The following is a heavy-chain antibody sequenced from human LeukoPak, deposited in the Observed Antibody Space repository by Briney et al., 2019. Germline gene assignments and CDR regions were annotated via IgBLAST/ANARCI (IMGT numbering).Heavy chain of an antibody. CDR2: IYYSGST. Sequence: SETLSLTCTASGXSIHSYYWSWIRQPPGKGLEWIGFIYYSGSTNYNPSLKSRVTILVDTSKNKVSLKLSSVTAADTAVYYCAREQRADAFFDYWGQGILVTVSS. D-gene: IGHD1-1*01. J-gene: IGHJ4*02. V-gene: IGHV4-59*01. CDR1: GXSIHSYY. CDR3: AREQRADAFFDY.